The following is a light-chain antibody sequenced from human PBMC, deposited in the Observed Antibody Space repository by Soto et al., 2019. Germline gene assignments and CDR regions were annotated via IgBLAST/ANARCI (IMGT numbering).Light chain of an antibody. Sequence: EIVMTQSPATLSVSPGERATLSCRASQSVSSNLAWYQQKPGQAPRLLIYGASTRATGIPARFSGSGSGTDFTLTISSLQSEDFAVYYCQQYNIWPRTFGQGTKVEIK. V-gene: IGKV3-15*01. CDR1: QSVSSN. J-gene: IGKJ1*01. CDR3: QQYNIWPRT. CDR2: GAS.